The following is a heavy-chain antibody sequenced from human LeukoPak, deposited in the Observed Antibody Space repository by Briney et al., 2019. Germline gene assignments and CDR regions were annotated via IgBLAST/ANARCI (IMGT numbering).Heavy chain of an antibody. J-gene: IGHJ4*02. CDR2: INHSAST. CDR3: ARVGDYGGYPDY. D-gene: IGHD4-23*01. CDR1: GGSFSGYY. V-gene: IGHV4-34*01. Sequence: SETLSLTCAVYGGSFSGYYWSWIRQPPGKGLEWIGEINHSASTNDNPSLKSRVTISVDTSKNQSSLKLSSVTAADTAVYYCARVGDYGGYPDYWGQGTLVTVSS.